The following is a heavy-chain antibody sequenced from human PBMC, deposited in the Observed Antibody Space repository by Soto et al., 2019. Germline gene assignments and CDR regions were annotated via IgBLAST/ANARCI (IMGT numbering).Heavy chain of an antibody. D-gene: IGHD2-15*01. J-gene: IGHJ4*02. V-gene: IGHV1-18*01. CDR2: ISTYNDYT. Sequence: QVQLVQSGAEVKMPGASVKVSCKASGYTFTSYGISWVRQAPGQGLEWVGWISTYNDYTNYAQKLQGRVTMTTDTSTSTADMELRSLRSDDTAVYYCARGYCGGGSCYGDYWGQGTLVTVSS. CDR3: ARGYCGGGSCYGDY. CDR1: GYTFTSYG.